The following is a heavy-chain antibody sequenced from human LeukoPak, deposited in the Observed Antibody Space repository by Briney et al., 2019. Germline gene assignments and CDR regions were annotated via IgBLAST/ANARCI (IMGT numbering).Heavy chain of an antibody. J-gene: IGHJ4*02. CDR1: GFTFSSYW. CDR3: ARGVYCSGGSCYY. V-gene: IGHV3-7*01. CDR2: IKQDGSEK. Sequence: GGSLRLSCAASGFTFSSYWMSWVRQAPGKGLEWVANIKQDGSEKYYVVSVKGRFTISRDNAKNSLYLQMNSLRAEDTAVYYCARGVYCSGGSCYYWGQGTLVTVSS. D-gene: IGHD2-15*01.